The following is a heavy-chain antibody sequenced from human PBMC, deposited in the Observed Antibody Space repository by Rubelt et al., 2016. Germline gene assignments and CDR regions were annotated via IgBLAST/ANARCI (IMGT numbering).Heavy chain of an antibody. J-gene: IGHJ4*02. D-gene: IGHD4-17*01. Sequence: QVQLVQSEAEMKKPGASVKVSCKASGYTFSKYAISWLRQAPGQGLEWLGWISTFNGNTNYVQKFRDRVTLTTDSSTNTVYMEMTGLRSDDTAIYYCAREDSTTVTLDYWGQGTLVTISS. CDR2: ISTFNGNT. CDR1: GYTFSKYA. CDR3: AREDSTTVTLDY. V-gene: IGHV1-18*01.